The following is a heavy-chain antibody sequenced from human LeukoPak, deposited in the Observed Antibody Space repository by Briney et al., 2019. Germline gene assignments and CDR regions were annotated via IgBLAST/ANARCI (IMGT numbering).Heavy chain of an antibody. CDR2: ISYDGSNK. J-gene: IGHJ4*02. CDR1: GFTFSSYG. V-gene: IGHV3-30*03. Sequence: GGSLRLSCAASGFTFSSYGMHWVRQAPGKGLEWVAVISYDGSNKYYADSVKGRFTISRDNSKNTLYLQMNSLRAEDTAEYYCARASVVGATYAYGQFDYWSQGTLVTVSS. CDR3: ARASVVGATYAYGQFDY. D-gene: IGHD1-26*01.